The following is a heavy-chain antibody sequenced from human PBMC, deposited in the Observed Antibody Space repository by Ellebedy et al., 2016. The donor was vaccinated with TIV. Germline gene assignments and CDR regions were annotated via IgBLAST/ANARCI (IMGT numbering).Heavy chain of an antibody. V-gene: IGHV3-15*01. Sequence: GESLKISCAASGFTFSNAWMSWVRQAPGKGLEWVGRIKSKTDGGTTDYAAPVKGRFTISRDDSKNTLYLQMNSLKTEDTAVYCCTTDVRPCTSCYTSYYYMDVWGKGTTVTVSS. J-gene: IGHJ6*03. CDR2: IKSKTDGGTT. CDR1: GFTFSNAW. CDR3: TTDVRPCTSCYTSYYYMDV. D-gene: IGHD2-2*02.